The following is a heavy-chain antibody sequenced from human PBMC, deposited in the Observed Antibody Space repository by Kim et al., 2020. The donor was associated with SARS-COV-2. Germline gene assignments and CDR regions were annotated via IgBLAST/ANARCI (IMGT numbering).Heavy chain of an antibody. D-gene: IGHD5-18*01. V-gene: IGHV5-51*01. Sequence: YGPSIQGLVTITADKSITTAYLQWNSLKASDTAIYYCARQDNSNGSPFDYWGQGTLVTVSS. CDR3: ARQDNSNGSPFDY. J-gene: IGHJ4*02.